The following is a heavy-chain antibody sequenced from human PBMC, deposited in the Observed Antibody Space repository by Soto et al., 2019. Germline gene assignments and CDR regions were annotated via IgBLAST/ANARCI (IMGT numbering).Heavy chain of an antibody. V-gene: IGHV1-69*02. J-gene: IGHJ3*02. Sequence: GXSVKVSCKASGGTFSSYTISWVRQAPGQGLERMGRIIPILGIANYAQKIQGRVTITADKSTSTAYMELSSLRSEDTAVYFCAVLAVAAQRYAFDIWGQGTMVTVSS. CDR1: GGTFSSYT. CDR3: AVLAVAAQRYAFDI. CDR2: IIPILGIA. D-gene: IGHD6-19*01.